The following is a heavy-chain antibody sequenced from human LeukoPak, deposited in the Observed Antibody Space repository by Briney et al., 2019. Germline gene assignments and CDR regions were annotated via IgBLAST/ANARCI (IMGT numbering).Heavy chain of an antibody. CDR1: GFTFDDYA. CDR2: ISWKSGSI. CDR3: VKDKGYVGEDAFDI. D-gene: IGHD3-10*01. J-gene: IGHJ3*02. Sequence: GGSLRLSCAASGFTFDDYAMHWVRQAPGKGLEWVSGISWKSGSIGYADSVKGRFTISRDNAKNSLYLQMNSLRAEDTALYYCVKDKGYVGEDAFDIWGQGTMVTVSS. V-gene: IGHV3-9*01.